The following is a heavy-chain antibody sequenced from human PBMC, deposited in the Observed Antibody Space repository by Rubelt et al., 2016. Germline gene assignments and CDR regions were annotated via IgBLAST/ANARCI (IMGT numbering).Heavy chain of an antibody. D-gene: IGHD6-13*01. CDR1: FSSYA. CDR2: ISYDGTNK. J-gene: IGHJ4*01. CDR3: ARRENIAAAGTLDY. Sequence: FSSYAMHWVRQAPGKGLEWVAVISYDGTNKYYADSVKGRFTISRDNSKNTLYLQMNSLRAEDTAVYYCARRENIAAAGTLDYWGLGTLVTVSS. V-gene: IGHV3-30*04.